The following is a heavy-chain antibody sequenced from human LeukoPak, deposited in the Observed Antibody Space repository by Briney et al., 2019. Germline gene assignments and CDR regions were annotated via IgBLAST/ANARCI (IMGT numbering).Heavy chain of an antibody. Sequence: PSETLSLTCTVSGGSISSSSYYWGWIRQPSGKGLEWIGSIYYSGSTYYNPSLKSRVTISVDTSKNQFSLKLSSVTAADTAVHYCAGIAAAGTLETFDIWGQGTMVTVSS. J-gene: IGHJ3*02. D-gene: IGHD6-13*01. CDR2: IYYSGST. V-gene: IGHV4-39*07. CDR3: AGIAAAGTLETFDI. CDR1: GGSISSSSYY.